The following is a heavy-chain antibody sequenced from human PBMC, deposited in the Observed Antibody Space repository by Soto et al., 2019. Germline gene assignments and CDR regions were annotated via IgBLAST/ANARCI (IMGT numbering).Heavy chain of an antibody. D-gene: IGHD5-18*01. V-gene: IGHV4-61*01. CDR3: ARDVGGYSYGFDY. CDR2: IYYSGST. CDR1: GGSVSSGSYY. J-gene: IGHJ4*02. Sequence: SETLSLTCTVSGGSVSSGSYYWSWIRQPPGKGLEWIGYIYYSGSTNYNPSLKSRVTISVDTSKNQFSLKLSSVTAADTAVYYCARDVGGYSYGFDYWGQGPLVTVSS.